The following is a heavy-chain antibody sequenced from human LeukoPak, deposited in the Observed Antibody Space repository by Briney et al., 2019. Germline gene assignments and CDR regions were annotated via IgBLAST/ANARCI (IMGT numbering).Heavy chain of an antibody. V-gene: IGHV3-48*01. CDR1: GFTFRSYS. Sequence: PGGSLRLSCAPSGFTFRSYSMNWVRQAPGKGLEWVSYISSSSNTIYYADSVKGRFTISRDNAKNSLYLQMNSLRAEDTAVYYCARDLPLRDWELPGRLDYWGQGTLVTVSS. D-gene: IGHD1-26*01. J-gene: IGHJ4*02. CDR2: ISSSSNTI. CDR3: ARDLPLRDWELPGRLDY.